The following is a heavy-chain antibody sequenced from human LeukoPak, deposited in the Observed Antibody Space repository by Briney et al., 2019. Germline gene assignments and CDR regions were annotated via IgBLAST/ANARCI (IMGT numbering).Heavy chain of an antibody. D-gene: IGHD3-10*01. Sequence: PGGSLRLSCAASGFTFSSYRMNWVRQAPGKGLEWVSYISFSSATIHYADSVKGRFTISRDNAKNSLYLQLNSLRAEDTALYYCARDTHYYGSGSPAFDLWGRGTMVTVSS. CDR2: ISFSSATI. CDR1: GFTFSSYR. J-gene: IGHJ3*01. CDR3: ARDTHYYGSGSPAFDL. V-gene: IGHV3-48*01.